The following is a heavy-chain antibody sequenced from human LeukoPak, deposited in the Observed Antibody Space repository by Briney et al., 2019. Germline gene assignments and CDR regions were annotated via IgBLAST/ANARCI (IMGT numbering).Heavy chain of an antibody. V-gene: IGHV4-39*01. J-gene: IGHJ4*02. CDR2: IYYSGTT. CDR1: GGSISSSSCF. Sequence: SETLSLTCTVSGGSISSSSCFWVWIRQPPGKGLEWIGSIYYSGTTYYSPSLKSRLTISVDTSKNQFSLNLNSVTAADTAVYYCGKFVLGNHYFDYWGQGTLVTVSS. D-gene: IGHD2-8*02. CDR3: GKFVLGNHYFDY.